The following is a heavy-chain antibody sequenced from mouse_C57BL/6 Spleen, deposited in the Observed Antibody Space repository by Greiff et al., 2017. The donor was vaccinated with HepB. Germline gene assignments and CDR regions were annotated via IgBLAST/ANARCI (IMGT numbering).Heavy chain of an antibody. D-gene: IGHD2-4*01. J-gene: IGHJ4*01. V-gene: IGHV1-26*01. CDR1: GYTFTDYY. CDR2: INPNNGGT. Sequence: EVQLQQSGPELVKPGASVKISCKASGYTFTDYYMNWVKQSHGKSLEWIGDINPNNGGTSYNQKFKGKATLTVDKSSSTAYMELRSLTSEDSAVYYCARIYYDYDVRVMDYWGQGTSVTVSS. CDR3: ARIYYDYDVRVMDY.